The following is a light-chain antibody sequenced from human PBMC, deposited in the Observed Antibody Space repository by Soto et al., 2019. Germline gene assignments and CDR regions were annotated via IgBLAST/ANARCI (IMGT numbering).Light chain of an antibody. CDR2: DVS. CDR3: SSYTSSTVV. V-gene: IGLV2-14*03. Sequence: QSALTQPASVSGSPGQSITISCTGTSSDVGGYNYVSWYQHHPGEAPKLMIYDVSNRPSGVSNRFSGSKSGNTASLTISGLQAEDEADYYCSSYTSSTVVFGGGTKLTVL. CDR1: SSDVGGYNY. J-gene: IGLJ2*01.